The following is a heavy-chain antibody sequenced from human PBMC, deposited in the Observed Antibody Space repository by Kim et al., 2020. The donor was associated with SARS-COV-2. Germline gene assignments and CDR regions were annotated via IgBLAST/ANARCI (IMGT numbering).Heavy chain of an antibody. Sequence: DSGKGRFTISRDNAKNSLYLQMNSLRAEDTAVYYCAREVVGATGYLPSNRWGQGTLVTVSS. D-gene: IGHD1-26*01. V-gene: IGHV3-21*01. J-gene: IGHJ4*02. CDR3: AREVVGATGYLPSNR.